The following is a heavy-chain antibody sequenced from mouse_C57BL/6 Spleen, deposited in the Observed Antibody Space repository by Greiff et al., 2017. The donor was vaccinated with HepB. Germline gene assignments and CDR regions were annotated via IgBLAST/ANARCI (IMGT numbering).Heavy chain of an antibody. V-gene: IGHV1-82*01. Sequence: VQLQQSGPELVKPGASVKISCKASGYAFSSSWMNWVKQRPGKGLEWIGRIYPGDGDTNYNGKFKGKAKLTADKSSSPAYMQLSSLTSGDSAVYFCARGGGYDGNYYAMDYWGQGTSVTVSS. CDR1: GYAFSSSW. D-gene: IGHD2-2*01. CDR2: IYPGDGDT. CDR3: ARGGGYDGNYYAMDY. J-gene: IGHJ4*01.